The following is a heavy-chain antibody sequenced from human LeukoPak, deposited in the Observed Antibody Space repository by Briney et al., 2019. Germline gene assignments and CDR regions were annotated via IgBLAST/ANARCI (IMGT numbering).Heavy chain of an antibody. CDR1: GGSISSDNYY. CDR2: IYTSGST. Sequence: NASETLSLTCTVSGGSISSDNYYWTWIRQPAGKGLEWIGRIYTSGSTNYNPSLKSRVTISIDTSQNQFSLKLSSVTAADTALYYCARGRPGNYFDYWGQGTPVTVSS. CDR3: ARGRPGNYFDY. J-gene: IGHJ4*02. V-gene: IGHV4-61*02.